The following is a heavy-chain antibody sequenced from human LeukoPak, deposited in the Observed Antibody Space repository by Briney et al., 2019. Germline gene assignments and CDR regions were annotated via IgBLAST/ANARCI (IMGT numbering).Heavy chain of an antibody. D-gene: IGHD4-23*01. CDR2: ISGGGDVI. J-gene: IGHJ4*02. CDR1: GFTFRNYS. Sequence: GGSLRLSCAASGFTFRNYSMNWVRQAPGKGLEWVSCISGGGDVIYYADSVKGRFTISRDNSKNTLYLQMNSLRAEDTAVYYCAKVRGFYDGNPYFDYWGQGTLVTVSS. V-gene: IGHV3-23*01. CDR3: AKVRGFYDGNPYFDY.